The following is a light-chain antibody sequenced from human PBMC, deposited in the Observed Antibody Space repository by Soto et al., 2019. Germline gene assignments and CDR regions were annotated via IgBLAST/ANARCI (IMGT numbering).Light chain of an antibody. CDR1: QDISNY. CDR2: GAS. J-gene: IGKJ2*02. CDR3: QQYDNFPCK. V-gene: IGKV1-33*01. Sequence: DLQMTQSPSSLSASVGDRVTITCQASQDISNYLNWYQQKPGKAPNLLIYGASNLETGVPSRFSGSGSGTDFTFTISSLQPEDIATYYCQQYDNFPCKFGQGTKLEIK.